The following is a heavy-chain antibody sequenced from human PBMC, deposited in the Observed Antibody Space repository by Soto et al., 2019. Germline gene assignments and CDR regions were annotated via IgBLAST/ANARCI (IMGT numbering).Heavy chain of an antibody. D-gene: IGHD6-19*01. CDR2: ISGNGGTT. CDR3: AKGGGGSGWSDAFDI. V-gene: IGHV3-23*01. CDR1: GFTYSTYA. J-gene: IGHJ3*02. Sequence: EVQLLESGGGLVQPGGSLRLSCTTSGFTYSTYAMSWVRQAPGKGLEWVSVISGNGGTTYYADSVKGRFTISRDNSKGTLYLQMNGLRAGDRAIFFWAKGGGGSGWSDAFDIWGQGTMVTVSS.